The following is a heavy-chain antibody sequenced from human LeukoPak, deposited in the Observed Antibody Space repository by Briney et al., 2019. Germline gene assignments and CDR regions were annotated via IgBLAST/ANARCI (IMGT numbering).Heavy chain of an antibody. J-gene: IGHJ5*02. CDR1: GYTFTNYW. CDR3: AYGSSGWHWFDP. Sequence: GESLKISCNGSGYTFTNYWIGWVRQMPGKGLEWMGIIYPGASHSRYSPSFQGQVTISADKSISTVYLQWSSLKASDTAMYYCAYGSSGWHWFDPWGQGTLVTVSS. D-gene: IGHD6-19*01. V-gene: IGHV5-51*01. CDR2: IYPGASHS.